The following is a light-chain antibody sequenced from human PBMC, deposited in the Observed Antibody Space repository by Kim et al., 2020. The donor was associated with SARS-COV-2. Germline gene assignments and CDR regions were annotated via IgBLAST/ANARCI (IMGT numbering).Light chain of an antibody. Sequence: NFMLTQPHSVSESPGKTVTISCTRSSGSIASKYVQWNQQRPGSAPTTVIYEDNQRPSGVPDRFSGSIDSSSNSVSLTISGLKTEDEADYYCQSYDSSNHVVFGGGTQLTVL. CDR2: EDN. CDR3: QSYDSSNHVV. J-gene: IGLJ2*01. V-gene: IGLV6-57*04. CDR1: SGSIASKY.